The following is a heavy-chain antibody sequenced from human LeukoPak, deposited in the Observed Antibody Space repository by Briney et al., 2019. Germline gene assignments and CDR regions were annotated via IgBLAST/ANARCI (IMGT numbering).Heavy chain of an antibody. CDR3: ARDKYYYGSGSSYYYYMDV. D-gene: IGHD3-10*01. CDR2: IYHSGST. Sequence: KPSGTLSLTCAVSGGSISSSNWWSWVRQPPGKGLEWIGEIYHSGSTNYNPSLKSRVTISVDKSKNQFSLELSSVTAADTAVYYCARDKYYYGSGSSYYYYMDVWGKGTTVTVSS. J-gene: IGHJ6*03. CDR1: GGSISSSNW. V-gene: IGHV4-4*02.